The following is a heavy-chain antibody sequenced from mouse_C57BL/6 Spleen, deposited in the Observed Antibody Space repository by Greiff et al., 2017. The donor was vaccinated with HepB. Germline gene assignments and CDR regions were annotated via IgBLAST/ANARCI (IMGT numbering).Heavy chain of an antibody. CDR3: ARRDYDYGFAY. CDR1: GYAFSSYW. Sequence: VHLVESGAELVKPGASVKISCKASGYAFSSYWMNWVKQRPGKGLEWIGQIYPGDGDTNYNGKFKGKATLTADKSSSTAYMQLSSLTSEDSAVYFCARRDYDYGFAYWGQGTLVTVSA. CDR2: IYPGDGDT. V-gene: IGHV1-80*01. J-gene: IGHJ3*01. D-gene: IGHD2-4*01.